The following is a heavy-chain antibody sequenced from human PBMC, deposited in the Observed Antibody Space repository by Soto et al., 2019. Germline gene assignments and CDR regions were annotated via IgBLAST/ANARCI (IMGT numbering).Heavy chain of an antibody. J-gene: IGHJ6*02. CDR3: ARDFASIDYYYYGMDV. CDR1: GGSISSSSYY. V-gene: IGHV4-39*01. D-gene: IGHD3-3*01. CDR2: IYYSGST. Sequence: SETLSLTCTVSGGSISSSSYYWGWIRQPPGKGLEWIGSIYYSGSTYYNPSLKSRVTISVDTSKNQFSLKLSSVTAADTAVYYCARDFASIDYYYYGMDVWGQGTTVTVSS.